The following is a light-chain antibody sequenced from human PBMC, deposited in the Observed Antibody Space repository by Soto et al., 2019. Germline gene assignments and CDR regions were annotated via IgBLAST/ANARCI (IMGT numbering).Light chain of an antibody. CDR1: QDISHY. CDR3: QQYDSLPLT. V-gene: IGKV1-33*01. Sequence: DIQMTQSPSSLSASAGDRVTITCQASQDISHYLNWYQQKPGKTPKVLIYDASTLEVGVPSRFSGSGSATDFTFTISSLQPEDIGTYYCQQYDSLPLTFGAGTKVEIK. J-gene: IGKJ4*01. CDR2: DAS.